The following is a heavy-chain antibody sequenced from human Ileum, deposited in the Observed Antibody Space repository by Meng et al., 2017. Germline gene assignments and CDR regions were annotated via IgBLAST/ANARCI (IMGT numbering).Heavy chain of an antibody. Sequence: GESLKISCAASGFTFSNYWMTWVRQAPGKGLEWVANINQDGSDKYSVDSVKCRFTISRDNAKNSLYLQMNNLRAEDTAVYYCARTVVAPASRFDYWGQGTLVTVAS. J-gene: IGHJ4*02. V-gene: IGHV3-7*01. CDR2: INQDGSDK. CDR1: GFTFSNYW. D-gene: IGHD4-23*01. CDR3: ARTVVAPASRFDY.